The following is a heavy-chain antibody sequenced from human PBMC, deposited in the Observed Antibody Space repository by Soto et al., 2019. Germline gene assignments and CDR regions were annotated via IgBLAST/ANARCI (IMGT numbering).Heavy chain of an antibody. CDR2: IYHREIT. D-gene: IGHD1-1*01. CDR3: AGDSRSTTTFALDI. V-gene: IGHV4-30-2*01. CDR1: RGSVSSGGYS. J-gene: IGHJ6*02. Sequence: QLQLQESGSGLVKPSQTLSLTCTVSRGSVSSGGYSWNWLRQPPGKGLEWIGYIYHREITSYNPSLXXXVXISVDRSKNQFSLRLNSVTAADTAVYYCAGDSRSTTTFALDIWGQGTTVIVSS.